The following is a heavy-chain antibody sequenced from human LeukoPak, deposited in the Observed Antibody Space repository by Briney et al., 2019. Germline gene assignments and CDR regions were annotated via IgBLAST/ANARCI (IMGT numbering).Heavy chain of an antibody. D-gene: IGHD6-6*01. CDR1: GFTFSSYS. J-gene: IGHJ3*02. Sequence: GGSLRLSCAASGFTFSSYSMNWVRQAPGKGLEWVSYISSSSSTIYYADSVKGRFTISRDNAKNTLYLQMNSLRAEDTAVYYCARVGGSAARALRAFDIWGQGTMVTVSS. CDR2: ISSSSSTI. V-gene: IGHV3-48*04. CDR3: ARVGGSAARALRAFDI.